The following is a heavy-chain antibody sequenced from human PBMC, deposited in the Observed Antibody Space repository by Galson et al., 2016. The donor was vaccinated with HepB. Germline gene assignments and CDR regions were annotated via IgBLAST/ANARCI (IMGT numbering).Heavy chain of an antibody. CDR2: IKYDGTDK. V-gene: IGHV3-30*18. D-gene: IGHD3-22*01. J-gene: IGHJ4*02. CDR1: GFSFRSYG. Sequence: SLRLSCAVSGFSFRSYGMHWVRQAPGKGPEWVAAIKYDGTDKYYADSVKGRFTISRDNSKNTLYLQMNSLRAADAAAYYCAKGNGYYDSSGYFLFDYWGQGTLVTVSS. CDR3: AKGNGYYDSSGYFLFDY.